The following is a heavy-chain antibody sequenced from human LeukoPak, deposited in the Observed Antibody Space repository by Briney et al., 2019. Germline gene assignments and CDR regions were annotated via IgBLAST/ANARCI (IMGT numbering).Heavy chain of an antibody. CDR3: ARRGHGYGSPFDY. J-gene: IGHJ4*02. CDR2: IYPNGNT. Sequence: GGSLRLSCAASGFTFNNYAMNWVRQAPGKGLEWVSMIYPNGNTFYTNSVKGRFTISRDNSKNTLDLQMSSLRAEDTAVYYCARRGHGYGSPFDYWGQGTLVTVSS. V-gene: IGHV3-66*04. CDR1: GFTFNNYA. D-gene: IGHD5-18*01.